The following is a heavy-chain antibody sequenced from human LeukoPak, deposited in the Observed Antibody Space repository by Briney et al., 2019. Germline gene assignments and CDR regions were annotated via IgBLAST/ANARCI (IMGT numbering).Heavy chain of an antibody. J-gene: IGHJ4*02. CDR1: GYSSSSGYY. CDR2: IYHSGST. Sequence: PSETLSLTCAVSGYSSSSGYYWGWIRQPPGKGLEWIGSIYHSGSTYYNPSLKSRVTISVDTSKNQFSLKLSSVTAADTAVYYCARHAYGEAVAGNFDYWGQGTLVTVSS. V-gene: IGHV4-38-2*01. CDR3: ARHAYGEAVAGNFDY. D-gene: IGHD6-19*01.